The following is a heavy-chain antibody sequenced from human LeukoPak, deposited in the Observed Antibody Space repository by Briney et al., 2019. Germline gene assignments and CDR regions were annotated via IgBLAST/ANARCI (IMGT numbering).Heavy chain of an antibody. V-gene: IGHV4-59*01. CDR3: ARAEDAYYYDSSGFDP. J-gene: IGHJ5*02. Sequence: SETLSRTCTVSGGSISNYYWSWIRQPPGRGLEWIGYISYSGSTNYNPSLKSRVTISVDTSKNQFSLKLTSVTAADTAVYYCARAEDAYYYDSSGFDPWGQGTLVTVSS. CDR1: GGSISNYY. CDR2: ISYSGST. D-gene: IGHD3-22*01.